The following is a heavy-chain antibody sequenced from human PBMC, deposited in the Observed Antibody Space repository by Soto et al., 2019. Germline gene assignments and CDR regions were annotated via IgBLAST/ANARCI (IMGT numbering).Heavy chain of an antibody. D-gene: IGHD3-3*01. Sequence: ASEKVSCKASCYTFSSHGITLVRDAPGQGLHELGCISAYNGNTNYAQKLQGRVTMTTDTSTSTAYMELRSLRSDDTAVYYCAREDANYDFWSGYYTTYYYYYGMDVWGQGTTVNVSS. V-gene: IGHV1-18*01. CDR3: AREDANYDFWSGYYTTYYYYYGMDV. CDR1: CYTFSSHG. CDR2: ISAYNGNT. J-gene: IGHJ6*02.